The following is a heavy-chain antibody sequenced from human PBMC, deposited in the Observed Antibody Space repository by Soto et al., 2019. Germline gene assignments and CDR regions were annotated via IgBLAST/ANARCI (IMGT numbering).Heavy chain of an antibody. CDR3: ARKSGYYDYIWGSYRSYAFDI. V-gene: IGHV3-7*01. J-gene: IGHJ3*02. CDR1: GFTFSSYW. CDR2: IKQDGSEK. D-gene: IGHD3-16*02. Sequence: GGSLRLSCAASGFTFSSYWMSWVRQAPGKGLEWVANIKQDGSEKYYVDSVKGRFTISRDNAKNSLYLQMNSLRAEDTAVYYCARKSGYYDYIWGSYRSYAFDIWGQGTMVTVSS.